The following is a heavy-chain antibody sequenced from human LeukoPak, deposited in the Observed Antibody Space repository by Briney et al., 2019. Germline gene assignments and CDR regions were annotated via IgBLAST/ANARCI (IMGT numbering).Heavy chain of an antibody. D-gene: IGHD3-10*01. V-gene: IGHV4-4*07. CDR1: SGSLSSYY. CDR3: ARGPTHGATYFDS. Sequence: SETLSLTCTVSSGSLSSYYWSYIRQSAGGGLEWIGRINTGGTFLYNPSLKSRVTLSIDTSRNQFSLNPNSVTAADTAVYFCARGPTHGATYFDSWGQGTLVTVSS. CDR2: INTGGTF. J-gene: IGHJ4*02.